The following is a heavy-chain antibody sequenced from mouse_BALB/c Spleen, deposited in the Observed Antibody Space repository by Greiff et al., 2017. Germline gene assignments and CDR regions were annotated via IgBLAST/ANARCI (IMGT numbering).Heavy chain of an antibody. V-gene: IGHV1-80*01. CDR2: IYPGDGDT. J-gene: IGHJ4*01. CDR1: GYAFSSYW. Sequence: VKLMESGAELVRPGSSVKISCKASGYAFSSYWMNWVKQRPGQGLEWIGQIYPGDGDTNYNGKFKGKATLTADKSSSTAYMQLSSLTSEDSAVYFCARRKEHYYAMDYWGQGTSVTVSS. CDR3: ARRKEHYYAMDY.